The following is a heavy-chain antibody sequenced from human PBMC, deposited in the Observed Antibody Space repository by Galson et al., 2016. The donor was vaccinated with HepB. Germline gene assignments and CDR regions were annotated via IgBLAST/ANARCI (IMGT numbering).Heavy chain of an antibody. CDR3: ARSLTDHLFYFDY. J-gene: IGHJ4*02. Sequence: PALVKPTQTLTLTCTFSGFSLSTSGMCVSWIRQPPGKALEWLALIDWDDDKYYNPSLKTRLTISKDTSKNQVVLTMTNVDPVDTATYYCARSLTDHLFYFDYWGQGALVTVSS. D-gene: IGHD1-14*01. V-gene: IGHV2-70*01. CDR2: IDWDDDK. CDR1: GFSLSTSGMC.